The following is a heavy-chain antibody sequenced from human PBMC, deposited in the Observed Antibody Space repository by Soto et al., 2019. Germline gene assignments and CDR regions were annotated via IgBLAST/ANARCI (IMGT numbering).Heavy chain of an antibody. CDR2: IYYSGST. V-gene: IGHV4-30-4*01. CDR3: ARGGGGFYDFWSGYPYYYYYGMDV. CDR1: GGSISSGDYY. J-gene: IGHJ6*02. D-gene: IGHD3-3*01. Sequence: QVQLQESGPGLVKPSQTLSLTCTVSGGSISSGDYYWSWIRQPPGKGLEWIGYIYYSGSTYYNPSLKSRGTISVDTSKNQCSRKLSSVTAADTAVYYCARGGGGFYDFWSGYPYYYYYGMDVWGQGTTVTVSS.